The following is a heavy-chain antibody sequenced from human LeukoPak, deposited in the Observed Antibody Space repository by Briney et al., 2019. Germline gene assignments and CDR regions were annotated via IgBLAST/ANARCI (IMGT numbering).Heavy chain of an antibody. CDR2: ISAYDGNT. CDR1: GGTFSSYA. V-gene: IGHV1-18*01. D-gene: IGHD5-12*01. Sequence: ASVKVSCKASGGTFSSYAISWVRQAPGQGLEWMGWISAYDGNTIYAQNLQGRVTMTTDTSTSTAYMELRSLRSDDTALYYCARATWQPHWYFDLWGRGTLVTVSS. CDR3: ARATWQPHWYFDL. J-gene: IGHJ2*01.